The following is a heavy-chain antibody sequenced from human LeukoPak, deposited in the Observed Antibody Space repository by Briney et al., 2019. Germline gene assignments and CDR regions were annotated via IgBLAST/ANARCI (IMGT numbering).Heavy chain of an antibody. D-gene: IGHD2-15*01. V-gene: IGHV3-21*01. CDR1: GFSFSYYN. CDR2: ISSTSTYI. Sequence: GGSLRLSCAACGFSFSYYNINWVRQAPGKGLEWVSSISSTSTYIYYADSVKGRITVSRDNAKNSLYLHLNRLGAEDAGVYYCARIGGNCYSCLDSWGQGTLVTVSS. CDR3: ARIGGNCYSCLDS. J-gene: IGHJ4*02.